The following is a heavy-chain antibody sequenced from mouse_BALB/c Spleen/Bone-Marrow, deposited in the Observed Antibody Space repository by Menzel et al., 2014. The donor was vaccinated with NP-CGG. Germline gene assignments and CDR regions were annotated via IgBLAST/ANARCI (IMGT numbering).Heavy chain of an antibody. V-gene: IGHV14-3*02. CDR1: GFNIKDTY. CDR2: IDPANGNT. J-gene: IGHJ4*01. CDR3: AGGWLPSYAMDY. Sequence: VQLQQPGAELVKPGASVKLSCTASGFNIKDTYMHWVQQRPEQGLEWIGRIDPANGNTKYDPKFQGKATITADTSSNTAYLQLSSLTSEDTAVYYCAGGWLPSYAMDYWGQGTSVTVSS. D-gene: IGHD2-2*01.